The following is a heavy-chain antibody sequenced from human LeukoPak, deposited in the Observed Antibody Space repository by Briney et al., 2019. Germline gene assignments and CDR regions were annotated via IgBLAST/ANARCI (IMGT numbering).Heavy chain of an antibody. CDR2: IYYSGST. V-gene: IGHV4-59*01. Sequence: SETLSLTCTVSGGSISSYYWSWIRQPPGKGLEWIGYIYYSGSTNYNPSLKSRVTISVDTSTNQFSLKLSSVTAADTAVYYCAREVGSTNLGYYYYMDVWGKGTTVTVSS. D-gene: IGHD2-2*01. CDR1: GGSISSYY. CDR3: AREVGSTNLGYYYYMDV. J-gene: IGHJ6*03.